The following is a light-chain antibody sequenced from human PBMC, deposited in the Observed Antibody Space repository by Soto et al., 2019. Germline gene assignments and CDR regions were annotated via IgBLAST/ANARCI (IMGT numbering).Light chain of an antibody. V-gene: IGKV3-20*01. J-gene: IGKJ3*01. CDR1: QSVTRSF. CDR3: HQYGSSPQA. Sequence: EIVLTQSPGTLSLSPGERVTLSCRASQSVTRSFLAWYQQKPGQAPRLLIYGACSRATGIPDRFSGSGSGTDFTLTISRLEPEDFAVYYCHQYGSSPQAFGPGTKVDIK. CDR2: GAC.